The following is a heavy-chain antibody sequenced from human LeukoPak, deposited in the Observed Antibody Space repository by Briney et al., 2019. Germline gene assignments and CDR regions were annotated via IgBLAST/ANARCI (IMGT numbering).Heavy chain of an antibody. Sequence: SETLSLTCTVSGGPISSYYWSWIRQPPGKGLEWIGYIYYSGSTNYNPSLKSRVTISVDTSKNQFSLKLSSVTAADTAVYYCARATNGDYGHWGQGTLVTVSS. CDR2: IYYSGST. J-gene: IGHJ4*02. CDR3: ARATNGDYGH. CDR1: GGPISSYY. V-gene: IGHV4-59*01. D-gene: IGHD4-17*01.